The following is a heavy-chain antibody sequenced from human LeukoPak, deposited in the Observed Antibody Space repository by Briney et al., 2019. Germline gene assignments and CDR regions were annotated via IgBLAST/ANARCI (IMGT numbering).Heavy chain of an antibody. CDR2: ILSDGSQE. J-gene: IGHJ4*02. CDR1: GFPFSSYG. CDR3: VRDDDRPDNGLDY. D-gene: IGHD3-22*01. V-gene: IGHV3-33*01. Sequence: GGSLRLSWEAPGFPFSSYGRHWVRRAPGKGLEWVAVILSDGSQEFYTDSVKGRFTISRDNSKSTLYLQMTSLRAGDTAVYYCVRDDDRPDNGLDYWGQGTLVTVSS.